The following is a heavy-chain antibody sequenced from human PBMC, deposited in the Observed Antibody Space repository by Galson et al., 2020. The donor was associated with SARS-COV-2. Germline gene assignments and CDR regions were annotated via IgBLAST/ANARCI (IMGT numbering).Heavy chain of an antibody. V-gene: IGHV4-34*01. J-gene: IGHJ5*02. Sequence: SETLSLTCAVYGGSFSGYYWSWIRQPPGKGLEWIGEINHSGSTNYNPSLKSRVTISVDTSKNQFSLKLSSVTAADTAVDYCARGGYSSGGYGRRDWFDPRGQGTLVTVSS. CDR3: ARGGYSSGGYGRRDWFDP. CDR1: GGSFSGYY. D-gene: IGHD6-19*01. CDR2: INHSGST.